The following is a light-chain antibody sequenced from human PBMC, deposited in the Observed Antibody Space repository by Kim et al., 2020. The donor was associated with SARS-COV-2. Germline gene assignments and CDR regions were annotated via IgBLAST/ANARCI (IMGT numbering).Light chain of an antibody. Sequence: SGSTGDRVPITCRASQGISSYLAWYQQKPGKAPKLLFYAASTLQSGVPPRFSGSGSGTDFTLPISCLQSEDFATYNCQQYYSYPLTFGGGTKLEI. J-gene: IGKJ4*01. CDR2: AAS. V-gene: IGKV1-8*01. CDR1: QGISSY. CDR3: QQYYSYPLT.